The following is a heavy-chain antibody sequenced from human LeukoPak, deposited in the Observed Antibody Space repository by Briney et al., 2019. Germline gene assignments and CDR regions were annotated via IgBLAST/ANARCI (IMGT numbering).Heavy chain of an antibody. CDR3: ARGSGVGYGDYEGFDY. CDR1: GGSISSYY. J-gene: IGHJ4*02. Sequence: SSGTLSLTCTVSGGSISSYYWSWIRQPAGKGLEWIGRIYTSGSTNYNPSLKSRVTMSVDTSKNQFSLKLSSVTAADTAVYYCARGSGVGYGDYEGFDYWGQGTLVTVSS. V-gene: IGHV4-4*07. D-gene: IGHD4-17*01. CDR2: IYTSGST.